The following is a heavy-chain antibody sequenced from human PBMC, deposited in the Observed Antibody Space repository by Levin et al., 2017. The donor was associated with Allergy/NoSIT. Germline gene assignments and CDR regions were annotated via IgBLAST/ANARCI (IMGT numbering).Heavy chain of an antibody. V-gene: IGHV3-30*09. CDR1: GFTFNSHA. CDR2: ISNDGTNK. D-gene: IGHD2-21*01. J-gene: IGHJ4*02. CDR3: TRAADCGSSCYIIDY. Sequence: GGSLRLSCAASGFTFNSHAVHWVRQAPGKGLEWVSIISNDGTNKRYADSVKGRFAISRDNSRNTVYLQLNSLRADDTAIYYCTRAADCGSSCYIIDYWGQGTLVTVSS.